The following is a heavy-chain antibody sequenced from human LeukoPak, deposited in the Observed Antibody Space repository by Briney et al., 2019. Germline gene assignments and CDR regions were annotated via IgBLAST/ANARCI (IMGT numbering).Heavy chain of an antibody. CDR2: ISGYNGDT. J-gene: IGHJ6*02. CDR3: ARVAFVAATGGSYYYYGMDV. CDR1: GYTFTNHG. V-gene: IGHV1-18*01. D-gene: IGHD6-13*01. Sequence: ASVKVSCKASGYTFTNHGINWVRQAPGQGLEWMGWISGYNGDTNYAQKIQGRVTMTTDTSMSTAYMELRSLRSDDTAVYYCARVAFVAATGGSYYYYGMDVWGQGTTVTVSS.